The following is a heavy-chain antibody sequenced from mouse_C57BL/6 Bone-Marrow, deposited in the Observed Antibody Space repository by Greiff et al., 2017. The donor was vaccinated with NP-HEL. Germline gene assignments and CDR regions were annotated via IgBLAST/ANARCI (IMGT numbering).Heavy chain of an antibody. CDR2: IDPGAGGT. V-gene: IGHV1-82*01. D-gene: IGHD2-4*01. Sequence: VQRVESGAELVKPGASVTISCKASGYAFSSSWMNWVKQRPVQGLEWIGRIDPGAGGTDYNRKFKGKATLTADKSSSTAYMQLSSLTSEDSAVFFCARGRFMIVYALDYWGQGTSVTVSS. J-gene: IGHJ4*01. CDR1: GYAFSSSW. CDR3: ARGRFMIVYALDY.